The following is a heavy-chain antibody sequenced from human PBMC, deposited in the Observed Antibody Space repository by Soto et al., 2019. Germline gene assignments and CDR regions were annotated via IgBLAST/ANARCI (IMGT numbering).Heavy chain of an antibody. CDR2: IIPIFGTA. CDR1: GGTFSSYA. V-gene: IGHV1-69*06. CDR3: ARLRTNGAAAGTGYYYGMAV. D-gene: IGHD6-13*01. Sequence: QVQLVQSGAEVKKPGSSVKVSCKASGGTFSSYAISWVRQAPGQGLEWMGGIIPIFGTANYAQKFQGRVTITADKSTSTAYMELSSRRSEDTAVYYCARLRTNGAAAGTGYYYGMAVWGQGTTVTVSS. J-gene: IGHJ6*02.